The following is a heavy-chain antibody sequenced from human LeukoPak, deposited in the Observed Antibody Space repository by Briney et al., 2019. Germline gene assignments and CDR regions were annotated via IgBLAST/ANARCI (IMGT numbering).Heavy chain of an antibody. J-gene: IGHJ5*02. Sequence: ASVKVSCKPSRYTFTGYYMHWVRQAPGQGLEWMGRINPNSGGTNYAQKFQRRDTMTRDTSISTAYMELSRLRSDDTAVYYCARALTYYDSSGYYLVNWFDPWGQGTLVTVSS. CDR1: RYTFTGYY. V-gene: IGHV1-2*06. D-gene: IGHD3-22*01. CDR2: INPNSGGT. CDR3: ARALTYYDSSGYYLVNWFDP.